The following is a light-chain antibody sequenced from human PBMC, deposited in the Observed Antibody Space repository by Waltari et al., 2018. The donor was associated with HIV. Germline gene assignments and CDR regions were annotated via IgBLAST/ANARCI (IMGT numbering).Light chain of an antibody. Sequence: HSALTQPASVSGSPGQSITISCSGTVTDIDIYNFVSWYRQYPGLAPQHVLYGVSSRPSGVSLRFSGSKSGDTASLTISGLEAEDEADYYCSSYTPSHSLVFGGGTKLTVL. V-gene: IGLV2-14*01. J-gene: IGLJ3*02. CDR2: GVS. CDR1: VTDIDIYNF. CDR3: SSYTPSHSLV.